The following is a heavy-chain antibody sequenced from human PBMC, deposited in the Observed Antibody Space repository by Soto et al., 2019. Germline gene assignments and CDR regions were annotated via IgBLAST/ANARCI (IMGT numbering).Heavy chain of an antibody. CDR1: GGSISSGGYY. V-gene: IGHV4-31*03. CDR3: AREGSEQIVVRKDNWFDP. D-gene: IGHD3-22*01. Sequence: SETLSLTCTVSGGSISSGGYYWSWIRQHPGKGLEWIGYIYYSGSTYYNPSLKSRVTISVDTSKNQFSLKLSSVTAADTAAYYCAREGSEQIVVRKDNWFDPWGQGTLVTVSP. CDR2: IYYSGST. J-gene: IGHJ5*02.